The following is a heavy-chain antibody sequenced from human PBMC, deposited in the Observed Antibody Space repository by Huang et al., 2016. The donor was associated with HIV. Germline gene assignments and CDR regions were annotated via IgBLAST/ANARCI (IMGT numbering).Heavy chain of an antibody. Sequence: QVQLVQSGAEVKKPGASVTVSCRASGYTFTTSFSHWVRQAPGQGLEWMGRINPRGGSANYAQRFQGRVSMTSDTSTSTLYMELSSLRSEDTAVYYCARDMYDIWSGDYKSGAIEYYYGMDVWGQGTTVTVSS. CDR1: GYTFTTSF. J-gene: IGHJ6*02. CDR3: ARDMYDIWSGDYKSGAIEYYYGMDV. CDR2: INPRGGSA. D-gene: IGHD3-3*01. V-gene: IGHV1-46*01.